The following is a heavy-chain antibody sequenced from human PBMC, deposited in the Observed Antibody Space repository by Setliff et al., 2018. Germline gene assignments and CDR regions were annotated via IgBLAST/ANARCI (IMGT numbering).Heavy chain of an antibody. CDR1: GGSFSGYY. J-gene: IGHJ3*02. CDR2: INHGGST. CDR3: ARGWGSGWSKEGAFDI. D-gene: IGHD6-19*01. Sequence: SETLSLTCAVYGGSFSGYYWSWIRQPPGKGLEWIGEINHGGSTTYNPPLKSRVTISVDTSKNQFSLKLSSVTAADTAVYYCARGWGSGWSKEGAFDIWGQGTMVTVSS. V-gene: IGHV4-34*01.